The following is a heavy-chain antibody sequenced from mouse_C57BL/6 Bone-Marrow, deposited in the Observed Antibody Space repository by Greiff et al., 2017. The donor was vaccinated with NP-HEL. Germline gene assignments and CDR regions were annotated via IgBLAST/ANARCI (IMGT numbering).Heavy chain of an antibody. J-gene: IGHJ3*01. CDR2: INPGSGGT. V-gene: IGHV1-54*01. CDR3: AREDGYYVRFAY. CDR1: GYAFTNYL. D-gene: IGHD2-3*01. Sequence: VQLQQSGAELVRPGTSVTVSCKASGYAFTNYLIEWVKQRPGQGLEWIGVINPGSGGTNYNEKFKGKATLTADKSSSTAYMQLSSLTSEDSAVYFCAREDGYYVRFAYWGQGTLVTVSA.